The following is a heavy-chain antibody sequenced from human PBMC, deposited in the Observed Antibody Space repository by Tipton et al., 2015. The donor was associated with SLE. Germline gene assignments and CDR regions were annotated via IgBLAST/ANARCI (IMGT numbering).Heavy chain of an antibody. CDR1: GITFSSYS. D-gene: IGHD5-12*01. CDR2: IGSSSRNI. J-gene: IGHJ3*01. V-gene: IGHV3-21*01. Sequence: SLRLSCAASGITFSSYSMNWVRQAPGKGLEWVSSIGSSSRNIYYADSVQGRFTISRDNAKNSLYLQMNSLRAEDSAVYYCSRVTVATNAFDVWGQGTMVTVSS. CDR3: SRVTVATNAFDV.